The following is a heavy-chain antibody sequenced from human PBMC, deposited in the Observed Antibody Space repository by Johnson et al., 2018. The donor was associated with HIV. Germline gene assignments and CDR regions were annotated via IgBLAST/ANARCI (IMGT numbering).Heavy chain of an antibody. D-gene: IGHD1-14*01. Sequence: VQLVESGGGLVQPGGSLRLSCAASGFTVSTNSMSWVRQAPGKGLEWVSVIYNGDSIYYADSVRGRFTISGDNSKNTVYLQMNSLRPEDTAVYYCARVRPGNPHDAFDIWGQGTVVTVS. CDR1: GFTVSTNS. CDR3: ARVRPGNPHDAFDI. CDR2: IYNGDSI. V-gene: IGHV3-66*02. J-gene: IGHJ3*02.